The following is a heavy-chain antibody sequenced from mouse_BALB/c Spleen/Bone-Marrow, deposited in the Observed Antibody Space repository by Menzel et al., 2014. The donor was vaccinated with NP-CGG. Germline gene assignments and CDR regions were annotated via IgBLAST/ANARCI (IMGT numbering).Heavy chain of an antibody. D-gene: IGHD3-1*01. V-gene: IGHV2-9*02. CDR3: ARAGSGFFDF. CDR2: IWAGGST. J-gene: IGHJ2*01. Sequence: VQLQQSGPGLVAPSQSLSITCTVSGFSLTSFGVHWVRQPPGKGLEWLGVIWAGGSTNYNSALMSRLSISKDNSQSQVFLKKNSLETGDSAIYYWARAGSGFFDFWGQGTTLIVSS. CDR1: GFSLTSFG.